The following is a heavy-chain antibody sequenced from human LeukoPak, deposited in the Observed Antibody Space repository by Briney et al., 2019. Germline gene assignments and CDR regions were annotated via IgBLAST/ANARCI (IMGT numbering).Heavy chain of an antibody. CDR1: GYIFTSYW. V-gene: IGHV5-51*01. Sequence: GASLQISCKGSGYIFTSYWIGWVRPLPGKGLEGMGIIYPGDSDTRYSPSFQGQVTISADKSISTAYLQWSSLKASDTAMYYCARQQQLDPHFDYWGQGTLVTVSS. D-gene: IGHD6-13*01. J-gene: IGHJ4*02. CDR3: ARQQQLDPHFDY. CDR2: IYPGDSDT.